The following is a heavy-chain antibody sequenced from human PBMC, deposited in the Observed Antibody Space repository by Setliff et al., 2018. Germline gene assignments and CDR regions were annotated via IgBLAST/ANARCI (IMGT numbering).Heavy chain of an antibody. CDR2: IIPIFGTA. V-gene: IGHV1-69*08. CDR3: ARDHVYGSQYYYYYYGMDV. J-gene: IGHJ6*02. CDR1: GGTFSIYT. D-gene: IGHD3-10*01. Sequence: GASVKVSCKASGGTFSIYTISWVRQAPGQGLEWMGRIIPIFGTANYAQKFQGRVTITADKSTSTAYMELSSLRSEDTAVYYCARDHVYGSQYYYYYYGMDVWGQGTTVTVSS.